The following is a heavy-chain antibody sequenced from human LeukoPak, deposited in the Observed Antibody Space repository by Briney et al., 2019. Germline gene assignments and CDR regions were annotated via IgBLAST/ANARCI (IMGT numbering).Heavy chain of an antibody. CDR2: IYYSGST. D-gene: IGHD3-9*01. Sequence: SETLSLTCTVSGGSISSYYWSWIRQPPGKGLEWIGHIYYSGSTNYNPSLKSRVTISVDTSKNQFSLKLSSVTAADTAVYYCAREEAGYYYWGQGTLVTVSS. CDR3: AREEAGYYY. J-gene: IGHJ4*02. CDR1: GGSISSYY. V-gene: IGHV4-59*01.